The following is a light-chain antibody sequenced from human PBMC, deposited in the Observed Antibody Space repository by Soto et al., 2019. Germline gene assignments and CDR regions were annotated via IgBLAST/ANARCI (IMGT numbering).Light chain of an antibody. CDR1: SIDVGGYNH. Sequence: QSALTQPASVSGSPGQSITISCTGTSIDVGGYNHVSWYQHHPGKAPKLMIYGVTNRPSGVSIRFSGSKSGNTASLTISGLQPEDEADYYCTSYIHRRTLVVFGGGTKLTVL. J-gene: IGLJ2*01. CDR3: TSYIHRRTLVV. CDR2: GVT. V-gene: IGLV2-14*01.